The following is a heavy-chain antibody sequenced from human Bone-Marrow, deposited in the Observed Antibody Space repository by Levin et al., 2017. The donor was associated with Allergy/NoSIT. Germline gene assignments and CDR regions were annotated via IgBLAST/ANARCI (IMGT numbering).Heavy chain of an antibody. V-gene: IGHV3-73*01. J-gene: IGHJ5*02. CDR2: IRSKANSYAT. D-gene: IGHD2-15*01. CDR1: GFTFSGSA. CDR3: TSKYCSGGSCWSWFDP. Sequence: GESLKISCAASGFTFSGSAMHWVRQASGKGLEWVGRIRSKANSYATAYAASVKGRFTISRDDSKNTAYLQMNSLKTEDTAVYYCTSKYCSGGSCWSWFDPWGLGTLVTVSS.